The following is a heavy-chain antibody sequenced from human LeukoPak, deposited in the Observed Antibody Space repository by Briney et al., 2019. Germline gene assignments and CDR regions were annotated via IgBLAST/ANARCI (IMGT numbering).Heavy chain of an antibody. Sequence: SETLSLTCTVSGGSISSSSYYWGWIRQPPGKGLEWIGSIYYSGSTYYNPSLKGRVTISVDTSKNQLSLKLNSLTAADTAAYYCARDFEGATTRPPIWGQGTMVTVSS. CDR1: GGSISSSSYY. CDR2: IYYSGST. D-gene: IGHD1-26*01. J-gene: IGHJ3*02. V-gene: IGHV4-39*07. CDR3: ARDFEGATTRPPI.